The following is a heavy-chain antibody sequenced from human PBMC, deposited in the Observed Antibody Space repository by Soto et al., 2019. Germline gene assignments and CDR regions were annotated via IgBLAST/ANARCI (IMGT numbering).Heavy chain of an antibody. CDR1: GFTFSSYS. J-gene: IGHJ4*02. CDR3: AREAEPMVRGVIIKTIDY. D-gene: IGHD3-10*01. CDR2: ISSSSSYI. Sequence: GGSLRLSCAASGFTFSSYSMNWVRQAPGKGLEWVSSISSSSSYIYYADSVKGRFTISRDNAKNSLYLQMNSLRAEDTAVYYCAREAEPMVRGVIIKTIDYWGQGTLVTVYS. V-gene: IGHV3-21*01.